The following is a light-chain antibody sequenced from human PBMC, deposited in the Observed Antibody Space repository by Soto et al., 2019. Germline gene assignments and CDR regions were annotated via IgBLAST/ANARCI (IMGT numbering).Light chain of an antibody. CDR1: SSDVGSYNL. V-gene: IGLV2-23*02. J-gene: IGLJ3*02. CDR3: CSYAGSSTWV. Sequence: QSVLTQPASVSGSPGQSITISCTGTSSDVGSYNLVSWYQQHPGKAPKLMIYEVSKRPSGVSNSFSGSKSGNTASLTISGLQAEDEADYYCCSYAGSSTWVFGGGTKLTVL. CDR2: EVS.